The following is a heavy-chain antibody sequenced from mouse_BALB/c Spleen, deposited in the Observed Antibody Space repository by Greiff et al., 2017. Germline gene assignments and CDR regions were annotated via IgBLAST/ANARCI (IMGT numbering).Heavy chain of an antibody. CDR1: GFTFSSYT. CDR3: ARLGGSSWFAY. D-gene: IGHD1-1*02. CDR2: ISNGGGST. V-gene: IGHV5-12-2*01. Sequence: EVQLVESGGGLVQPGGSLKLSCAASGFTFSSYTMSWVRQTPEKRLEWVTYISNGGGSTYYPDTVKGRFTISRDNAKNTLYLQMSSLKSEDTAMYYCARLGGSSWFAYWGQGTLVTVSA. J-gene: IGHJ3*01.